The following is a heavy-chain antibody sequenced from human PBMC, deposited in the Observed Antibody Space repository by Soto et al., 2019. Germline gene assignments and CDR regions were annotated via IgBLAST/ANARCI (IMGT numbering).Heavy chain of an antibody. V-gene: IGHV1-8*01. CDR1: GYTFTSYD. Sequence: GASVKVSCKASGYTFTSYDINWVRQATGQGLEWMGWMNPNSGNTGYAQKFQGRVTMTRNTSISTAYMELSSLRSEDTAVYYCARGGGSGSYAPYYYYYMDVWGKGTTVTVSS. J-gene: IGHJ6*03. D-gene: IGHD3-10*01. CDR2: MNPNSGNT. CDR3: ARGGGSGSYAPYYYYYMDV.